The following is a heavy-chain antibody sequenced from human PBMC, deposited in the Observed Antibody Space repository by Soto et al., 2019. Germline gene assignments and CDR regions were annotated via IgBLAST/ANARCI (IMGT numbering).Heavy chain of an antibody. CDR2: IYYSGST. V-gene: IGHV4-30-4*01. CDR1: GGSISSGDYY. Sequence: QVQLQESGPGLVKPSQTLSLTCTVSGGSISSGDYYWSWIRQPPGKGLEWIGYIYYSGSTYYNPSLKEPVTISVDTSKNQFSLKLSSVTAADTAVYYCAREGGYYDSSGYYNGWGQGTLVTVSS. J-gene: IGHJ4*02. CDR3: AREGGYYDSSGYYNG. D-gene: IGHD3-22*01.